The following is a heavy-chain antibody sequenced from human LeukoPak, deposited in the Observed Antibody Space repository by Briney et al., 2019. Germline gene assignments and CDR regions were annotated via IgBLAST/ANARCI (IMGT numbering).Heavy chain of an antibody. CDR3: AAGAAAGTRGDY. CDR2: IVVCSGNA. D-gene: IGHD6-13*01. V-gene: IGHV1-58*02. J-gene: IGHJ4*02. Sequence: SVKVSCKASGFTFTSSAMQWVRQARGQRLEWIGWIVVCSGNANYAQKFQERLTITRDMSTSTAYMELSSLRSEDTAVYYCAAGAAAGTRGDYWGQGTLVTVSS. CDR1: GFTFTSSA.